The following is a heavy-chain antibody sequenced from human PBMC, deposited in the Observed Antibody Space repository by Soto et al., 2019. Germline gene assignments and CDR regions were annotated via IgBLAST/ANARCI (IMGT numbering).Heavy chain of an antibody. Sequence: QLQLQESGPGLVKPSETLSLTCVVSGGSIRSSSNYWGWIRQPPGKGLEWIGSIYYSGTTYYNPSLKSRVTISVDTAKNQFSLKLSSVTAADTTVYYCARQGVIAVAGTADWYFDLWGRGTLVTVSS. V-gene: IGHV4-39*01. J-gene: IGHJ2*01. CDR3: ARQGVIAVAGTADWYFDL. D-gene: IGHD6-19*01. CDR2: IYYSGTT. CDR1: GGSIRSSSNY.